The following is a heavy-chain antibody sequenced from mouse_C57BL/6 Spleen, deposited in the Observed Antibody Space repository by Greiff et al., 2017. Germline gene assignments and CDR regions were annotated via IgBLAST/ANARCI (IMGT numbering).Heavy chain of an antibody. CDR2: IDPETGGT. D-gene: IGHD1-1*01. CDR3: TRRDGSSWRFAY. J-gene: IGHJ3*01. Sequence: VQLQESGAELVRPGASVTLSCKASGYTFTDYEMHWVKQTPVHGLEWIGAIDPETGGTAYNQKFKGKAILTADKSSSTAYMELRSLTSEDSAVYYCTRRDGSSWRFAYWGQGTLVTVSA. CDR1: GYTFTDYE. V-gene: IGHV1-15*01.